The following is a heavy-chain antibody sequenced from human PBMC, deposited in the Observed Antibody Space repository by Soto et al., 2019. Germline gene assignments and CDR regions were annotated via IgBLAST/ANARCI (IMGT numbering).Heavy chain of an antibody. CDR2: IYSGGGT. CDR1: GFTVSSNY. V-gene: IGHV3-53*01. J-gene: IGHJ1*01. D-gene: IGHD3-22*01. Sequence: HPGGSLRLSCAASGFTVSSNYMSWVRQAPGKGLEWVSVIYSGGGTYYADSVKGRFTISGDNSKNTLYLQMNSLRAEDTAVYYCARDRVESGYPEYFQHWGQGTLVTVSS. CDR3: ARDRVESGYPEYFQH.